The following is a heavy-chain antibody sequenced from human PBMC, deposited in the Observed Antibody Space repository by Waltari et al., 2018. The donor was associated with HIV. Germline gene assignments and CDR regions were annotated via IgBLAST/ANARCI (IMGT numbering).Heavy chain of an antibody. CDR2: INPDTGDT. CDR3: ARDTHWLAYLFDS. Sequence: QLQLVQSGAEVKKPGASVKVSCRTSGYSFNGYYIHWVRQDPGQGLEWMGWINPDTGDTKYAQNFQGMVTMTRDTSINTAYMDLSSLRSDDTAVYYCARDTHWLAYLFDSWGQGTLVTVSS. CDR1: GYSFNGYY. D-gene: IGHD6-19*01. J-gene: IGHJ4*02. V-gene: IGHV1-2*02.